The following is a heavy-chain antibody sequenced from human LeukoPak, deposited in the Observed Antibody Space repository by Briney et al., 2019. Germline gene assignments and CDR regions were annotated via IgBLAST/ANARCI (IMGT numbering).Heavy chain of an antibody. Sequence: SWVRQAPGKGLEWIGRIKSKTDGETTNYAEPVRGRFTISRDDSKSAVYLQMNSLKIEDTAVYYCTTDLGTYYHGSQRLIPIDYWGQGTLVTVSS. CDR2: IKSKTDGETT. CDR3: TTDLGTYYHGSQRLIPIDY. V-gene: IGHV3-15*01. D-gene: IGHD3-10*01. J-gene: IGHJ4*02.